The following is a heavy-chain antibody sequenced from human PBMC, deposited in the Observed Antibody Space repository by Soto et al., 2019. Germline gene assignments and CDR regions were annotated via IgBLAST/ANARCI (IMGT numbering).Heavy chain of an antibody. CDR3: ARDVLGYCSSTSCFNYYYYGMDV. V-gene: IGHV4-4*02. J-gene: IGHJ6*02. CDR2: IYHSGST. CDR1: GGSISSSNW. D-gene: IGHD2-2*01. Sequence: SETLSLTCAVSGGSISSSNWWSWVRQPPGKGLEWVGEIYHSGSTNYNPSLKSRVTISVDKSKNQFSLKLSSVTAADTAVYYCARDVLGYCSSTSCFNYYYYGMDVWGQGTTVTVSS.